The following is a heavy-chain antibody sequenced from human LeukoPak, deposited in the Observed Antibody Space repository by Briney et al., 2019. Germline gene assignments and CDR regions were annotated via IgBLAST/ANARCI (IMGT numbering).Heavy chain of an antibody. CDR1: GGSISSGDYY. V-gene: IGHV4-30-2*01. Sequence: SETLSLTCTVSGGSISSGDYYWSWIRQPPGKGLEWIGYIYPSGSTYYNPSLKSRVTISVDRSKNQFSLKLSSVTAADTAVYYCAKDSSTWGNLAGHFDSWGQGTLVTVSS. D-gene: IGHD6-13*01. CDR2: IYPSGST. J-gene: IGHJ4*02. CDR3: AKDSSTWGNLAGHFDS.